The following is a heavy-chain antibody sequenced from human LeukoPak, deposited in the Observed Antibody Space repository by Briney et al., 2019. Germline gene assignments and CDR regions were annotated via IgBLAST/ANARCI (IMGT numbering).Heavy chain of an antibody. CDR1: GFTFSSYA. CDR2: ISGSGDST. Sequence: GGSLRLSCAASGFTFSSYAVSWVRQAPGKGLEWVSAISGSGDSTYYADSVKGRFTISRDNSKNTLYLQMNSLRAEDTAVYYCAKRPNYYDSSGFLPYYFDYWGQGTLVTVSS. D-gene: IGHD3-22*01. J-gene: IGHJ4*02. V-gene: IGHV3-23*01. CDR3: AKRPNYYDSSGFLPYYFDY.